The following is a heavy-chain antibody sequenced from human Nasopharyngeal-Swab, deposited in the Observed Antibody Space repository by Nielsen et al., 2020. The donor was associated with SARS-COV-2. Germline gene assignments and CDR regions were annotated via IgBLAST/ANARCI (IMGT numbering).Heavy chain of an antibody. CDR2: ISAYNGNT. CDR3: ARPIAVAGGYYYGMDV. D-gene: IGHD6-19*01. J-gene: IGHJ6*02. CDR1: GYALTNYH. Sequence: ASVKVSCKASGYALTNYHVHWVRQAPGQGLEWMGWISAYNGNTNYAQKLQGRVTMTTDTSTSTAYMELRSLRSDDTAVYYCARPIAVAGGYYYGMDVWGQGTTVTVSS. V-gene: IGHV1-18*04.